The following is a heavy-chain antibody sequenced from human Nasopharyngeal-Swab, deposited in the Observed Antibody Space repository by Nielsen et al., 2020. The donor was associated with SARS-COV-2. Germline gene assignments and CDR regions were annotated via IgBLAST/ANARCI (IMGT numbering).Heavy chain of an antibody. V-gene: IGHV4-30-4*01. J-gene: IGHJ4*02. CDR2: IYYSGST. D-gene: IGHD2-15*01. CDR3: AREVVAATSFDY. Sequence: SETLSLTCTVSGGSISSGDYYWSWIRQPPGKGLEWIGYIYYSGSTYYNPSLKSRVTISVDTSKNQFSLKLSSVTAADTAVYYCAREVVAATSFDYWGQGTLVTVSS. CDR1: GGSISSGDYY.